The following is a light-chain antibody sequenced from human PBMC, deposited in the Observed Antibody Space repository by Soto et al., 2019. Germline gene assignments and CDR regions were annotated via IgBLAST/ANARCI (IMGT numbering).Light chain of an antibody. Sequence: DIQMTQSPSSLSASVGDRVTITCRASQSISSWLAWYQQKPGKAPKLLIYKASSLEGGVPSRFSGSGSGTEFTLTISSLQTDDFATYSCQQYTTYPRTFGGGTKVELK. CDR2: KAS. J-gene: IGKJ4*01. CDR3: QQYTTYPRT. CDR1: QSISSW. V-gene: IGKV1-5*03.